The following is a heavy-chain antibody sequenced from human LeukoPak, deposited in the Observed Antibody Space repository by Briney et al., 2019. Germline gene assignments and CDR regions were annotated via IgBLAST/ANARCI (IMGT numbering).Heavy chain of an antibody. Sequence: GGSLRLSCAASGFTFSSYGMHWVRQAPGKRLEWVAVIWYDGSNKYYADSVKGRFTVSRDNSKNTLYLQMNSLRAEDTAVYYCAKDQARNYYDSSGFDYWGQGTLVTVSS. J-gene: IGHJ4*02. CDR2: IWYDGSNK. V-gene: IGHV3-33*06. CDR1: GFTFSSYG. CDR3: AKDQARNYYDSSGFDY. D-gene: IGHD3-22*01.